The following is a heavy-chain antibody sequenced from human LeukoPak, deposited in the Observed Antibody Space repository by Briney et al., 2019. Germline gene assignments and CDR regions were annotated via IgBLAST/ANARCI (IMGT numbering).Heavy chain of an antibody. V-gene: IGHV3-30*02. CDR2: IRYDGSNK. Sequence: GGSLRLSCAASGFTFSSYGMHWVRQAPGKGLEWVAFIRYDGSNKYYADSVKGRFTISRDNSKNTLYLQMNSLRAEDTAVYYCAKDVAAAGTLRYFDYWGQGTLVTVSS. J-gene: IGHJ4*02. CDR3: AKDVAAAGTLRYFDY. D-gene: IGHD6-13*01. CDR1: GFTFSSYG.